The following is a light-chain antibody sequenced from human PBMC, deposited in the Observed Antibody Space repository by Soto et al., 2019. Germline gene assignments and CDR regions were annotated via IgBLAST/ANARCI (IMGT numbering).Light chain of an antibody. CDR2: GAS. CDR3: QQYGSSGT. Sequence: EIVLTQSPGTLSLSPGERATLSCRASQSFINNYLAWYQQKPGQARRLLIYGASNRATGIPDRFSGSGSGTDFTLTISRLEPEDFAVYYCQQYGSSGTFGQGTKVDIK. V-gene: IGKV3-20*01. J-gene: IGKJ1*01. CDR1: QSFINNY.